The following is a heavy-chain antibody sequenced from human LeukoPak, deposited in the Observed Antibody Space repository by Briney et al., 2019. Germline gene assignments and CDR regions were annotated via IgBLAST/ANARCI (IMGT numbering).Heavy chain of an antibody. J-gene: IGHJ4*02. D-gene: IGHD4-17*01. V-gene: IGHV3-7*01. CDR2: IKQDGSEK. CDR1: GFTFSSHD. Sequence: PGGSLRLSCAASGFTFSSHDMHWVRQAPGKGLEWVANIKQDGSEKYYVDSVKGRFTISRDNAKNSLYLQMDSLRAEDTAVYYCARDRGFRYGFDYWGQGTLVTVSS. CDR3: ARDRGFRYGFDY.